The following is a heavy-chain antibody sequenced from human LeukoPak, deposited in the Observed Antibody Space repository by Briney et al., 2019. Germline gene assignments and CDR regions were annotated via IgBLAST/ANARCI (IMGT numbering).Heavy chain of an antibody. CDR3: AKDDLWTYFDY. J-gene: IGHJ4*02. Sequence: GGSLRLSCAASGFTFSSYAMSWVRQAPGKGLEWVSAISGSGGSTYYADSVKGRSTISRDNSKNTLYPQMNSLRAEDTAVYYCAKDDLWTYFDYWGQGTLVTVSS. CDR2: ISGSGGST. CDR1: GFTFSSYA. V-gene: IGHV3-23*01. D-gene: IGHD3-3*01.